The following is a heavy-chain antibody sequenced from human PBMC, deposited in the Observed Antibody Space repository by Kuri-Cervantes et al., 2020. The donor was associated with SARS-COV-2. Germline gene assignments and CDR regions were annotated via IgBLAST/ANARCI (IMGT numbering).Heavy chain of an antibody. J-gene: IGHJ4*02. CDR1: GGTFSSYA. Sequence: SVKVSCKASGGTFSSYAISWVRQAPGQGLEWMGGIIPIFGTANYAQKFQGRVTMTRDTSTSTVYMELSSLRSEDTAVYYCATDHIAAAGLFDYWGQGTLVTVSS. CDR2: IIPIFGTA. V-gene: IGHV1-69*05. CDR3: ATDHIAAAGLFDY. D-gene: IGHD6-13*01.